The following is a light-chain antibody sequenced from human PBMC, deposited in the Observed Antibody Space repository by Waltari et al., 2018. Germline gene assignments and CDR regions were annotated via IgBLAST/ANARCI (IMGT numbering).Light chain of an antibody. J-gene: IGKJ1*01. CDR3: QQYYSNPAT. Sequence: AIQITQSPSSLSASTGDRVTITCRASQGISSYLAWYQQKPGKAPKVLIYAASTLQSGVPSRFSGSGSGTDFTLTISCLQSEDFAIYYCQQYYSNPATFGQGTKVEIK. V-gene: IGKV1-8*01. CDR2: AAS. CDR1: QGISSY.